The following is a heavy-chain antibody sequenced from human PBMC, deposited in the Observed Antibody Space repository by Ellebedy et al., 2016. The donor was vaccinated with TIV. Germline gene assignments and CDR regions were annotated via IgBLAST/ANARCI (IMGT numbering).Heavy chain of an antibody. J-gene: IGHJ4*02. V-gene: IGHV3-43*01. CDR1: GFTFDSYT. Sequence: GESLKISCAASGFTFDSYTMFWVRQAPGRGLEWVSLISWDGVTTYYADSVKGRFTISRDNAKNTLYLQMNSLRAEDTAVYYCARGGGCGSGDCWAFDYWGQGTLVTVSS. CDR3: ARGGGCGSGDCWAFDY. D-gene: IGHD2-21*02. CDR2: ISWDGVTT.